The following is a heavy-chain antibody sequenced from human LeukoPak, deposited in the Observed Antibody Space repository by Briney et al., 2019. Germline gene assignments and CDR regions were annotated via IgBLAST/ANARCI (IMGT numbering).Heavy chain of an antibody. V-gene: IGHV1-2*02. Sequence: GASVKVSCKASGYTFTSYYMHWVRQAPGQGLEWMGWINPNSGGTNYAQKFQGRVTMTRDTSISTAYMELSRLRSDDTAVYYCARVLDLLGYCSGGSCYSPWFDPWGQGTLVTVSS. CDR1: GYTFTSYY. CDR3: ARVLDLLGYCSGGSCYSPWFDP. D-gene: IGHD2-15*01. J-gene: IGHJ5*02. CDR2: INPNSGGT.